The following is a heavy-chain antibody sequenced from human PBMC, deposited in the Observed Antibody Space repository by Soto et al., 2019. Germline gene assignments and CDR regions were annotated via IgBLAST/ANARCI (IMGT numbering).Heavy chain of an antibody. D-gene: IGHD3-10*01. Sequence: EVQLVESGGGLVQPGGSLRLSCAASGFTFSSYWMSWVRQAPGKGLEWVANIKQDGSEKYYVDSVKGRFTISRDNAKNSLYLQMNRLRAEDTAVYYCASLPGYYYGSGSQDRSFDYWGQGTLVTVSS. J-gene: IGHJ4*02. CDR2: IKQDGSEK. CDR3: ASLPGYYYGSGSQDRSFDY. CDR1: GFTFSSYW. V-gene: IGHV3-7*01.